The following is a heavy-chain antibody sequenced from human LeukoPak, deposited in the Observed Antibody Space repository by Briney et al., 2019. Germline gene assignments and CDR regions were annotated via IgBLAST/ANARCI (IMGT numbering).Heavy chain of an antibody. J-gene: IGHJ4*02. Sequence: GGSLRLPCAASGFTFRSYGMSWVPQAPGKGLEGVSAISGSDGSTYYADSVKARFTISRDNSKNTLYLQMNSLRVEDTAVDYCAKGGTSYYYDSSGYWIDYWGQGTMVTVSS. V-gene: IGHV3-23*01. CDR1: GFTFRSYG. CDR2: ISGSDGST. D-gene: IGHD3-22*01. CDR3: AKGGTSYYYDSSGYWIDY.